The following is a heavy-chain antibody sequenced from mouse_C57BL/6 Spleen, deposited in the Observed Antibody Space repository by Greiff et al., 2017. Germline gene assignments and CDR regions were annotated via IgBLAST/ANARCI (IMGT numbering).Heavy chain of an antibody. D-gene: IGHD2-2*01. CDR1: GYTFTSSW. CDR2: IDPSDSET. CDR3: ARGGDGYGYYAMDY. J-gene: IGHJ4*01. V-gene: IGHV1-52*01. Sequence: QLQQPGAELVRPGSSVKLSCKVSGYTFTSSWMHWVKQRPIQGLEWIGNIDPSDSETHYNQKSKAKAPLPVYNSSRTAYRQVSSLTSEESAVYYGARGGDGYGYYAMDYWGQGTSVTVSS.